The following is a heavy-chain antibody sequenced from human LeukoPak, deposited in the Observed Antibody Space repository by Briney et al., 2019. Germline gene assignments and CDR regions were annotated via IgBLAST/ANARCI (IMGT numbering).Heavy chain of an antibody. D-gene: IGHD3-16*02. CDR1: GYTFTGYF. V-gene: IGHV1-2*02. Sequence: ASVKDSCKASGYTFTGYFMHWVRQAPGQGLEWMGWINPNSGNTNYAQKFQGRVTVTRDTSISTAYMDLSRLRSDDTAVYYCARERIAKPYDAFDIWGQGAMVTVSS. J-gene: IGHJ3*02. CDR3: ARERIAKPYDAFDI. CDR2: INPNSGNT.